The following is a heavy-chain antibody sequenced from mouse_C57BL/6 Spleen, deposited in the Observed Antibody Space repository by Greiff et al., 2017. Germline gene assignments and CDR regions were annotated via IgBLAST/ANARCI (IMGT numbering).Heavy chain of an antibody. CDR1: GYTFTSYW. CDR2: IDPSDSET. CDR3: ARVGECCSSDDWYFDV. J-gene: IGHJ1*03. D-gene: IGHD1-1*01. Sequence: QVQLQQPGAELVRPGSSVKLSCKASGYTFTSYWMHWVKQRPIQGLEWIGNIDPSDSETHYNQKFKDKATLTVDKSSSTAYMQLCSLTSEDSAGYYCARVGECCSSDDWYFDVWGTGTTVTVSS. V-gene: IGHV1-52*01.